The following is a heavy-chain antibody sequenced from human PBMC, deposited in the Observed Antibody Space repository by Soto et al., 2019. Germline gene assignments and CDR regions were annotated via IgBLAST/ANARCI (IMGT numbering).Heavy chain of an antibody. Sequence: QVQLVQSGAEVKKPGASVKVSCKASGYTFTSYAMHWVRQAPGQRLEWMGWINAGNGNTKYSQKFQGRVTITRDTAPSTAYQELRRLRSEYTDVYVCSRGTGGPSGPRAYWGQGTLVTVSS. J-gene: IGHJ4*02. D-gene: IGHD2-15*01. V-gene: IGHV1-3*01. CDR1: GYTFTSYA. CDR2: INAGNGNT. CDR3: SRGTGGPSGPRAY.